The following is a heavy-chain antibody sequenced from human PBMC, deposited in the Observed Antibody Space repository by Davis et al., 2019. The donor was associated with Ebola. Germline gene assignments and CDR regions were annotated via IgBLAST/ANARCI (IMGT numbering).Heavy chain of an antibody. D-gene: IGHD3-22*01. CDR2: ISSDSDYI. CDR1: GFTFSTYS. V-gene: IGHV3-21*01. CDR3: ARAVQTYYYDSSGYYSGYYFDY. J-gene: IGHJ4*02. Sequence: GESLKISCAASGFTFSTYSMSWVRQAPGKGLEWVSSISSDSDYIYYADSAKGRFTISRDNAKNSLYLQMNSLRAEDTAVYYCARAVQTYYYDSSGYYSGYYFDYWGQGTLVTVSS.